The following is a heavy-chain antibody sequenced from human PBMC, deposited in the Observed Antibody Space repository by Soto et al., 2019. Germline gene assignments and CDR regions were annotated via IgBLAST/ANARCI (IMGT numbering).Heavy chain of an antibody. CDR1: GFTFSSYG. J-gene: IGHJ4*02. CDR3: ARRGGYYFDY. CDR2: IWYDGSNK. Sequence: QVQLVESGGGVVQPGRSLRLSCAASGFTFSSYGMHWVRQAPGKGLEWVAVIWYDGSNKYYADAVKGRFTISRDNSKNTLYLQMNRLSAEDTAVYYCARRGGYYFDYWGQGTLVTVSS. D-gene: IGHD3-3*01. V-gene: IGHV3-33*01.